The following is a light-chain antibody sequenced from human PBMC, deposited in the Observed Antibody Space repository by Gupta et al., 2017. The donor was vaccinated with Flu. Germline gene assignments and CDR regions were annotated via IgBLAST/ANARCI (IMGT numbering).Light chain of an antibody. CDR3: QQYYTTPWT. Sequence: DIVVPQSPASLAVSLGARATINCNSSQSVFYSSNNKSYVAWYQQKGGHPPKLLIYWASTRESGVPDRLSGSGSGKDLNITISNRQAEDGAGYYWQQYYTTPWTFGQGTKVEIK. CDR2: WAS. V-gene: IGKV4-1*01. J-gene: IGKJ1*01. CDR1: QSVFYSSNNKSY.